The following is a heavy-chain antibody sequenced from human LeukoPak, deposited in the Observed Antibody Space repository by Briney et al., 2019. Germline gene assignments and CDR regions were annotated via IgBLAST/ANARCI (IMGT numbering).Heavy chain of an antibody. D-gene: IGHD6-13*01. V-gene: IGHV4-34*01. Sequence: PSETLSLTCAVYDGSFSGYYWSWICQPPGKGLEWIGEINHSGSTNYNPSLKSRVTISVDTSKNQFSLKLSSVTAADTAVYYCARRSSSWYSALDYWGQGTLVTVSS. CDR1: DGSFSGYY. CDR2: INHSGST. J-gene: IGHJ4*02. CDR3: ARRSSSWYSALDY.